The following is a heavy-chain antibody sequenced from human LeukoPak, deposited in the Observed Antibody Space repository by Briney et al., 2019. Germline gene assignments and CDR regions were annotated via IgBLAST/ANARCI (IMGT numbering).Heavy chain of an antibody. CDR1: GFTFSSYW. CDR2: VKQDGSEK. CDR3: ARDAAGLLWFGEFKRTYGMDV. V-gene: IGHV3-7*01. J-gene: IGHJ6*02. Sequence: GGSLRLSCAASGFTFSSYWMSWVRQAPGKGLEWVANVKQDGSEKYYVDSVKGRLTISRDNAKNSLYLQMNSLRAEDTAVYYCARDAAGLLWFGEFKRTYGMDVWGQGTTVTVSS. D-gene: IGHD3-10*01.